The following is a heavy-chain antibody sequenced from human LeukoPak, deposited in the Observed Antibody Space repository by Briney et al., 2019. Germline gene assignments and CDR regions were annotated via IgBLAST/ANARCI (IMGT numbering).Heavy chain of an antibody. D-gene: IGHD3-3*01. CDR1: GGTFSSYA. CDR2: IIPIFGTA. Sequence: ASVKVSCKASGGTFSSYAISWVRQAPGQGLEWMGGIIPIFGTANYAQKFQGRVTITADESTSTAYMELSSLRSEDTAVYHCARERFWSGYCFFDYWGQGTLVTVSS. CDR3: ARERFWSGYCFFDY. J-gene: IGHJ4*02. V-gene: IGHV1-69*13.